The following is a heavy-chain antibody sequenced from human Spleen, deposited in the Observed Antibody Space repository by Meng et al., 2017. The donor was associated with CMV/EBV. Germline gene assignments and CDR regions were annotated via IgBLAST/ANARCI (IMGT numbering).Heavy chain of an antibody. CDR2: IYGTTSEGTT. CDR1: GFAVRKYY. J-gene: IGHJ4*02. CDR3: ARSYDSSGYYYVEPPKY. V-gene: IGHV3-66*02. Sequence: GGSLRLSCVAPGFAVRKYYINWVRQAPGKGLEWVSVIYGTTSEGTTEYADSVSGRFTLSRDNSKNTLYLQMNSLRAEDTAVYYCARSYDSSGYYYVEPPKYWGQGTLVTVSS. D-gene: IGHD3-22*01.